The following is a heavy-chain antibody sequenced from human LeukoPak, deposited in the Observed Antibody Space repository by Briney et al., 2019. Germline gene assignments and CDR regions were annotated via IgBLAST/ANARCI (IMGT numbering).Heavy chain of an antibody. CDR2: IYYSGST. D-gene: IGHD3-9*01. Sequence: SETLSLTCTVSGGSISSYYWSWIRQPPGKGLEWIGYIYYSGSTNYNPSLKSRVTISVDTSKNQFSLKLSSVTAADTAVCYCARGDYDILTGHNWFDPWGQGTLVTVSS. J-gene: IGHJ5*02. CDR1: GGSISSYY. V-gene: IGHV4-59*01. CDR3: ARGDYDILTGHNWFDP.